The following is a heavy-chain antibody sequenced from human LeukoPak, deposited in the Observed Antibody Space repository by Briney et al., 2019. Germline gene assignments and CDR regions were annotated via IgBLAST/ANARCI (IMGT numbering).Heavy chain of an antibody. CDR1: GFTFSHYD. D-gene: IGHD3-16*01. CDR3: ARGRDSASDTYSFPHDAFDL. J-gene: IGHJ3*01. Sequence: GGSLRLSCVASGFTFSHYDMHWVRQVTGKGLEWVSSIDTEDDTFYPDSVRGRFTSSREDAKNSFYLYMNSLRAGDTAVYYCARGRDSASDTYSFPHDAFDLWGQGTMVSVSS. CDR2: IDTEDDT. V-gene: IGHV3-13*01.